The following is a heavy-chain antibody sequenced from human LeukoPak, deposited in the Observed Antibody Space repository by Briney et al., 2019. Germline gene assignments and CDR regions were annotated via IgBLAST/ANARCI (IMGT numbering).Heavy chain of an antibody. CDR2: IYYSGST. CDR1: GGSISSYY. V-gene: IGHV4-59*01. CDR3: ARQTYYYDSSGSRFGHFDY. J-gene: IGHJ4*02. Sequence: SETLSLTCTVSGGSISSYYWSWLRQPPGKGLVWLGYIYYSGSTNYNPSLKSLVTISVDTCKNQFSLKLSSVTAADTAVYYCARQTYYYDSSGSRFGHFDYWGQGTLVTVSS. D-gene: IGHD3-22*01.